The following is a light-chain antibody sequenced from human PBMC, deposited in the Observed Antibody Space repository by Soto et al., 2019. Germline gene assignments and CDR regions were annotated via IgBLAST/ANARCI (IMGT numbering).Light chain of an antibody. V-gene: IGKV3-15*01. CDR1: QSVSSN. J-gene: IGKJ1*01. CDR2: GAS. CDR3: QQYNIWPRT. Sequence: EIVMTQSPATLSVSPGERATLSCRASQSVSSNLAWYQQKPGQAPSLLIYGASTRATGIPARFSGSGSGTDFTLTISSLQSEDFAVYYCQQYNIWPRTFGQGTKVEIK.